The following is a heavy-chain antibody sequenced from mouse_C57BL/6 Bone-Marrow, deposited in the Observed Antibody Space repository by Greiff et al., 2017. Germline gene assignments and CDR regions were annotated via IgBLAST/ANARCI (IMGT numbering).Heavy chain of an antibody. V-gene: IGHV6-6*01. CDR1: GFTFSDAW. J-gene: IGHJ3*01. CDR3: TRIYYDYDGAWFAY. CDR2: IRNKANNHAT. D-gene: IGHD2-4*01. Sequence: EVHLVESGGGLVQPGGSMKLSCAASGFTFSDAWMDWVRQSPEKGLEWVAEIRNKANNHATYYAESVKGRFTISRDDSKISVYLQMNSLRAEDTGIYHCTRIYYDYDGAWFAYWGQGTLVTVSA.